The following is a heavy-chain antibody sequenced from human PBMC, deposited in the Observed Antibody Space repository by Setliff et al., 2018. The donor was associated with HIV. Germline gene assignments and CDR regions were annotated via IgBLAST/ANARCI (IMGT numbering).Heavy chain of an antibody. D-gene: IGHD3-22*01. J-gene: IGHJ3*02. CDR1: GFTFRTYG. V-gene: IGHV3-23*01. CDR3: ARDHKYYDSSDWVVGFDI. Sequence: PGGSLRLSCVVSGFTFRTYGMSWVRQAPGKGLEWVSGISGSGDNTYYADSVKGRFTISRDNSKNMLYLQMNSLRAEDTALYYCARDHKYYDSSDWVVGFDIWGQGTMVTVSS. CDR2: ISGSGDNT.